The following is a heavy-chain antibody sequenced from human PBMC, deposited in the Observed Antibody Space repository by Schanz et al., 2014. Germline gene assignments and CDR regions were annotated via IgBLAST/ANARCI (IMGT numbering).Heavy chain of an antibody. J-gene: IGHJ4*02. D-gene: IGHD1-1*01. CDR3: AKPPPGYLITWYTYYFVS. CDR2: IYSDGST. CDR1: GFTVSNNY. V-gene: IGHV3-66*04. Sequence: EQLVESGGGVVQPGGSLRLSCAASGFTVSNNYMSWVRQAPGKGLECVSIIYSDGSTYYTDSVKGRFTISRDNSRNTLYLQMDGLRAEDTAVYYCAKPPPGYLITWYTYYFVSWGQGTLVTVSS.